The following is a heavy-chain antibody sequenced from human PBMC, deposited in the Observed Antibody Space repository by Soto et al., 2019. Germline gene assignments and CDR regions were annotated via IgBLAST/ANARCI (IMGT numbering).Heavy chain of an antibody. J-gene: IGHJ5*02. Sequence: SETLCLTCTVSGGSISGCGYYWSWLRQPPGKGLEWIGYISYSGTTKYNPSLKSRVTISVDTSKNQFSLKLSSVTAADTAVYYCARSRRNYFDPWGQGTLVTVSS. V-gene: IGHV4-61*08. CDR1: GGSISGCGYY. CDR3: ARSRRNYFDP. CDR2: ISYSGTT.